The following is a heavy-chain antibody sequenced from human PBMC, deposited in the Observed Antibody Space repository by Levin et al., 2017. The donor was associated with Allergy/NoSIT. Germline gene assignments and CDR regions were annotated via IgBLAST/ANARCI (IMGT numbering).Heavy chain of an antibody. V-gene: IGHV4-59*08. CDR2: MYYSGNT. CDR1: GGSISSYY. CDR3: AGMYHYDSGGWGPDY. Sequence: SETLSLTCTVSGGSISSYYWSWIRQPPGKGLEWIGYMYYSGNTNYNPSLKSRVTMSADTSKNQFSLKLSSVTAADTAVYYCAGMYHYDSGGWGPDYWGQGTLVTVSS. D-gene: IGHD3-22*01. J-gene: IGHJ4*02.